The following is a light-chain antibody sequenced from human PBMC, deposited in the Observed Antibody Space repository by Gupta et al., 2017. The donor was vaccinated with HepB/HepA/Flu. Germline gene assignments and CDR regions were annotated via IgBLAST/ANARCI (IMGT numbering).Light chain of an antibody. V-gene: IGKV3-20*01. CDR2: DAS. CDR3: QQDVNSPRT. Sequence: EIVLTQSPGTLSLSPGERATLSCRASQSVTNSYLAWYQQKPGQAPRLLIYDASSRATGIPDRFSGSGSGTDFTLTISRLEPEDFAVYYCQQDVNSPRTFGQGTKVEIK. CDR1: QSVTNSY. J-gene: IGKJ1*01.